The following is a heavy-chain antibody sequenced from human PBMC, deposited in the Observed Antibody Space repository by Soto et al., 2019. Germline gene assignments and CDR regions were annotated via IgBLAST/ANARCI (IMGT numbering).Heavy chain of an antibody. CDR2: MNPNSGNT. CDR1: AYTFTSYD. Sequence: SVKGSFKATAYTFTSYDSNWVRQATGQGLEWMGWMNPNSGNTGYAQKFQGRVTMTRNTSISTSYMELSSLRSEDTAVYYCARGLTPNVVVTARYYGMDVWGQGTTVTVSS. CDR3: ARGLTPNVVVTARYYGMDV. V-gene: IGHV1-8*01. J-gene: IGHJ6*02. D-gene: IGHD2-21*02.